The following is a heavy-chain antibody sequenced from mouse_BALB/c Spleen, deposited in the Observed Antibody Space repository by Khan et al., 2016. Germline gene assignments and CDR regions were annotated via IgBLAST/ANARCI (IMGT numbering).Heavy chain of an antibody. D-gene: IGHD2-1*01. J-gene: IGHJ1*01. CDR1: GYSFADYF. CDR3: GRGGNYVNLYFDV. Sequence: VQLQQSGPELVKPGASVKISCKASGYSFADYFMNWVKQSHGKSLEWIGRVNPYNGDTFYNQKFKGKASMTVDKSSRTAHMELLSLTSEDSAVYYSGRGGNYVNLYFDVWGAGTTVTVSS. CDR2: VNPYNGDT. V-gene: IGHV1-37*01.